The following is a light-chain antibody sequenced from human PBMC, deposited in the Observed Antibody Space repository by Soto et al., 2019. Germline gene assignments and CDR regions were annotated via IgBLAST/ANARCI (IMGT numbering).Light chain of an antibody. J-gene: IGLJ1*01. CDR1: GSDVGGYKY. CDR2: DVS. CDR3: SSYASSSPFV. V-gene: IGLV2-14*01. Sequence: QSVLTQPASVSGSPGQSITISCTGAGSDVGGYKYVSWYQQLPGKAPKLMIYDVSYRPPGVSDRFSGSKSGNTASLIISGLQAEDEADYYCSSYASSSPFVFGTGTKVTVL.